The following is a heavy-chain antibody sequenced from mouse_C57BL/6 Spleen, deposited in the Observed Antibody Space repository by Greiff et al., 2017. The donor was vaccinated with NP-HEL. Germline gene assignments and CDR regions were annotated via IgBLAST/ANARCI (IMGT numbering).Heavy chain of an antibody. V-gene: IGHV5-9-1*02. J-gene: IGHJ4*01. D-gene: IGHD1-1*01. Sequence: EVHLVESGEGLVKPGGSLKLSCAASGFTFSSYAMSWVRQTPEKRLEWVAYISSGGDYIYYADTVKGRFTISRDNARNTLYLQMSNLKSEDTAMYYCTRVDYYGSSCYAMDYWGQGTSVTVSS. CDR2: ISSGGDYI. CDR3: TRVDYYGSSCYAMDY. CDR1: GFTFSSYA.